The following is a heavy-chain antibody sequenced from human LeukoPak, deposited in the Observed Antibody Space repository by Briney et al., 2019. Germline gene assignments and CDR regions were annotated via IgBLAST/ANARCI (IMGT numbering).Heavy chain of an antibody. D-gene: IGHD1-26*01. Sequence: GGSRRLSRAASGFTFSGFATSWVRRTPGKGLERGSGISGIGDNTLYADSVKGRFTIPRDNSKNTIYLEMKSLRAEDTDIYYCAKMKGHPLPKYYMDVWGQGTTVTVSS. CDR1: GFTFSGFA. V-gene: IGHV3-23*01. CDR3: AKMKGHPLPKYYMDV. CDR2: ISGIGDNT. J-gene: IGHJ6*01.